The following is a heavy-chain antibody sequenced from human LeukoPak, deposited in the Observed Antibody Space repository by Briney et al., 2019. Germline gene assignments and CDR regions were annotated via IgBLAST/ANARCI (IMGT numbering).Heavy chain of an antibody. J-gene: IGHJ4*02. V-gene: IGHV4-34*01. CDR3: ARGLGDSYNENY. CDR2: INHSGST. CDR1: GGSFSGYY. Sequence: SETLSLTCAVYGGSFSGYYWSWIRQPPGKGLEWIGEINHSGSTNYNPSLKSRVTISVDTSKNQFSLKLSSVTAADTAVHYCARGLGDSYNENYWGQGTLVTVSS. D-gene: IGHD5-24*01.